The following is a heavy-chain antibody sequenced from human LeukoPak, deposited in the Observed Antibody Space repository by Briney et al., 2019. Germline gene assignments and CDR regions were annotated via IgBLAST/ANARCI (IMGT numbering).Heavy chain of an antibody. CDR1: GFTFSDYY. CDR3: AKDQYNWNFPGAFDI. J-gene: IGHJ3*02. D-gene: IGHD1-7*01. V-gene: IGHV3-11*01. CDR2: ISFSGSPT. Sequence: GGSLRLSCAASGFTFSDYYMSWIRQAPGKGLEWVSYISFSGSPTQYADSVKGRFTISRDNAKNPLYLQMNSLRDEDTAVYYCAKDQYNWNFPGAFDIWGQGTMVTVSS.